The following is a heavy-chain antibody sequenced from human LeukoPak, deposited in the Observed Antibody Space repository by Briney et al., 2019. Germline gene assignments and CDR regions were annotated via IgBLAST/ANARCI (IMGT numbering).Heavy chain of an antibody. CDR2: IYYSGNT. CDR1: GGSISSYY. J-gene: IGHJ4*02. V-gene: IGHV4-59*08. CDR3: ARQPLTFGGVIAHPFDY. D-gene: IGHD3-16*02. Sequence: PSETLSLTCTVSGGSISSYYWSWIRQPPGKGLEWIGYIYYSGNTNYNPSLKSRVTISVDTSKNQFSLKLSSVTAADTAVYYCARQPLTFGGVIAHPFDYWGQGTLVTVSS.